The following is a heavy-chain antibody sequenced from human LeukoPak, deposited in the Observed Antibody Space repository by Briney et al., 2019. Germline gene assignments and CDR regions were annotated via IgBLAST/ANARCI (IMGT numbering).Heavy chain of an antibody. Sequence: GGSLRLSCAASGFTFSSYGMSWVRQAPGKGLEWVSAISGSGGSTYYADSVKGRFTFSRDNSKNTLYLQMNGLRAEDTSIYYCAKGSGWYIDYWGQGTLVTVSS. V-gene: IGHV3-23*01. CDR2: ISGSGGST. D-gene: IGHD6-19*01. J-gene: IGHJ4*02. CDR1: GFTFSSYG. CDR3: AKGSGWYIDY.